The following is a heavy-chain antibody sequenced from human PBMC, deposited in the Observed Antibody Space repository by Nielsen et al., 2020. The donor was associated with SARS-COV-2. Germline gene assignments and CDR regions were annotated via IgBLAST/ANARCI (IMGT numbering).Heavy chain of an antibody. Sequence: SETLSPPCAASGGSISSGGYSWSWIRQPPGKGLEWIGYIYHSGRTYYNPSLKSRVTIPVDRSKNKFSLKLSSVTAADTAVYYCARGGRITFGGADDAFDIWGQGTMVTVSS. V-gene: IGHV4-30-2*01. J-gene: IGHJ3*02. CDR3: ARGGRITFGGADDAFDI. CDR1: GGSISSGGYS. CDR2: IYHSGRT. D-gene: IGHD3-16*01.